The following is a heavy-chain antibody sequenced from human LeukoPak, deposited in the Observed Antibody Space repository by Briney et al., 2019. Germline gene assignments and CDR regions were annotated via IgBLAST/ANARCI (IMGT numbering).Heavy chain of an antibody. CDR1: GGTFSSYA. J-gene: IGHJ4*02. CDR3: AFLAAAHPAFDY. Sequence: SVKVSCKASGGTFSSYAISWVRQAPGQGLEWMGRIIPILGIANYAQKFQGRVTITADKSTSTAYMELSSLRSEDTAVYYCAFLAAAHPAFDYWGQGTLVTVSS. CDR2: IIPILGIA. V-gene: IGHV1-69*04. D-gene: IGHD6-13*01.